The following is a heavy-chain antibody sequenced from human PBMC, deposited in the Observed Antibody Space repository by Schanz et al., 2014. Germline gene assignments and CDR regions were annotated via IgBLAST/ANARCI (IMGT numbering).Heavy chain of an antibody. CDR1: GFNFGDYY. J-gene: IGHJ4*02. D-gene: IGHD1-1*01. CDR3: ARDGVAATTDFEY. V-gene: IGHV3-7*01. CDR2: INPDGSGK. Sequence: DVQLVESGGGLVQSGGSLRLSCAASGFNFGDYYMTWVRQAPGKGLESVAKINPDGSGKYYVVSVEGRFTISRDNAKKSLDLHMNSLTAEDTAVYYCARDGVAATTDFEYWGQGALVTVSS.